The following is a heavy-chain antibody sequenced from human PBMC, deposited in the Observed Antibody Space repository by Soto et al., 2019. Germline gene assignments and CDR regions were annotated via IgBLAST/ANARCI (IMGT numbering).Heavy chain of an antibody. Sequence: QVHLVESGGGVVQPGSSLRLSCAASEFTFRIFAMHWLRQSPGKGLEWVAVISYDGSRKADSVKGRFTVSRDNSWNTLYLQMNSLRAEDTAIYYCARGDQEDIEDVVGVRPGEYSMDVWGQGTTVTVSS. CDR3: ARGDQEDIEDVVGVRPGEYSMDV. CDR2: ISYDGSRK. V-gene: IGHV3-30-3*01. J-gene: IGHJ6*02. D-gene: IGHD1-26*01. CDR1: EFTFRIFA.